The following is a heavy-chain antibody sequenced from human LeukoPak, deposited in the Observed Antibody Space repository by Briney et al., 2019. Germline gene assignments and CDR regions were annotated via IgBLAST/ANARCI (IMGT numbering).Heavy chain of an antibody. CDR3: ARWGSIAVARFDY. V-gene: IGHV4-59*01. CDR2: IYYTGST. D-gene: IGHD6-6*01. J-gene: IGHJ4*02. Sequence: SETLSLTCTVSGDSISSYYYSWIRQPPGKGLEYIGYIYYTGSTNYSPSLKSRVTISVDTSKNQFSLNLTSVTAADTAVYYCARWGSIAVARFDYWGQGTLVTVSS. CDR1: GDSISSYY.